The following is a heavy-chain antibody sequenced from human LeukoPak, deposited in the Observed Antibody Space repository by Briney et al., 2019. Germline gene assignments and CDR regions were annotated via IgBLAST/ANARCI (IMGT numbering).Heavy chain of an antibody. D-gene: IGHD3-16*01. CDR2: INPSGGST. CDR1: GYTFTSYY. J-gene: IGHJ3*02. CDR3: ASLTAGDAFDI. V-gene: IGHV1-46*01. Sequence: ASVRVSCTASGYTFTSYYMHWVRQAPGQGLEWMGIINPSGGSTSYAQKFQGRVTMTGDMSTSTVYMELSSLRSEDTAVYYCASLTAGDAFDIWGQGTMVTVSS.